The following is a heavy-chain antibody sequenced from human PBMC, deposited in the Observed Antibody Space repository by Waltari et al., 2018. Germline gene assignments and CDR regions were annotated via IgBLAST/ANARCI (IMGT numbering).Heavy chain of an antibody. J-gene: IGHJ6*02. Sequence: QVQLVESGGGVVQPGRSLRLSCAASGFTFSSYAMHWVRQAPGKGLEWVAVISYDGRNKYYADSVKGRFTISRDNSKNTLYLQMNSLRAEDTAVYYCARVPGYSYWDGMDVWGQGTTVTVSS. CDR3: ARVPGYSYWDGMDV. CDR2: ISYDGRNK. D-gene: IGHD5-18*01. V-gene: IGHV3-30*04. CDR1: GFTFSSYA.